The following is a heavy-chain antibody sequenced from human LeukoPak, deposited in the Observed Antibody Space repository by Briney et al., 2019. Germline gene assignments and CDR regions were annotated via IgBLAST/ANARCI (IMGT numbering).Heavy chain of an antibody. J-gene: IGHJ4*02. V-gene: IGHV4-59*01. CDR2: IYYSGST. Sequence: SSETLSLTCTVSGGSISSYYWSWIRQPPGKGLEWIGYIYYSGSTNYNPSLKSRVTISVDTSKNQFSLKLSSVTAADTAVYYCARTKYGDYVDYWGQGTLVTVSS. D-gene: IGHD4-17*01. CDR1: GGSISSYY. CDR3: ARTKYGDYVDY.